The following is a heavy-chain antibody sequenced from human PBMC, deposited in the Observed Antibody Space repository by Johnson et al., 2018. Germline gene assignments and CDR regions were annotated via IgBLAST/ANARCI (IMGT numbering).Heavy chain of an antibody. D-gene: IGHD2/OR15-2a*01. CDR2: INHSGST. CDR3: ARASVTSIYSYYYMDV. CDR1: GGSFSGYY. Sequence: QVQLQQWGAGLLKPSETLSLSCAVYGGSFSGYYWSWIRQPPGKGLEWIGEINHSGSTNYNPSLKSRVTISVDTSKNQFSLKLSSVTPADTAVYSRARASVTSIYSYYYMDVWGKGTTVTVSS. V-gene: IGHV4-34*01. J-gene: IGHJ6*03.